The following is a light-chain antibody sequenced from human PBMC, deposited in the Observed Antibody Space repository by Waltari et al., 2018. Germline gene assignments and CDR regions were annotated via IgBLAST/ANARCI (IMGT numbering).Light chain of an antibody. CDR1: SSDVGGYNY. CDR2: EVT. J-gene: IGLJ2*01. CDR3: SSYTSSTYPVV. V-gene: IGLV2-14*01. Sequence: QSALTQPASVSGSPGQSVTISCTGTSSDVGGYNYVSWYQQHPGNAPKLMIYEVTHRPSGVSNPFSGSKLGTPASLTISGLQAEDEADYYCSSYTSSTYPVVFGGGTKLTVL.